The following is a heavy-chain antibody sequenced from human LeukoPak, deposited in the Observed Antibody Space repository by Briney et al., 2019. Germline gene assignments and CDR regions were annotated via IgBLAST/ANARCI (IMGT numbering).Heavy chain of an antibody. CDR2: ISSSGSTI. J-gene: IGHJ4*02. CDR1: GFTFSDYY. CDR3: ARVGSRSAAGMYYFDY. D-gene: IGHD6-13*01. Sequence: GGSLRLSCAASGFTFSDYYMSWIRHAPGKGLEWVSYISSSGSTIYYADSVKGRFTISRDNAKNSLYLQMNSLRAEDTAVYYCARVGSRSAAGMYYFDYWGQGTLVTVSS. V-gene: IGHV3-11*01.